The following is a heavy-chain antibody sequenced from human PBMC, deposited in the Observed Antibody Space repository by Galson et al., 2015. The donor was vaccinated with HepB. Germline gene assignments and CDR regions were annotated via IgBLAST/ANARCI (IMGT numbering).Heavy chain of an antibody. CDR2: ISYDGGNK. V-gene: IGHV3-30*04. J-gene: IGHJ4*02. CDR1: GFTFSSYP. CDR3: AKGLLFDGYNGDY. D-gene: IGHD5-24*01. Sequence: SLRLSCAASGFTFSSYPIHWVRQAPGKGLEWVGLISYDGGNKFYADSVKGRFTISRDNSNNTLYLQMNSLRPEDTAVYYCAKGLLFDGYNGDYWGLGTLVAVSS.